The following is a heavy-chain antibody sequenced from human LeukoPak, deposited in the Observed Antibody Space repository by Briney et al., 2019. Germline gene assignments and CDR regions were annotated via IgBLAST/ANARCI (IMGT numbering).Heavy chain of an antibody. CDR2: ISGSGGST. CDR1: GFTFTTYA. V-gene: IGHV3-23*01. J-gene: IGHJ4*02. D-gene: IGHD3-3*01. CDR3: AKERFSEFDY. Sequence: GGSLRLSCAASGFTFTTYAMSWVRQGPGKGLEWVSTISGSGGSTYYADSVKGRFSISRYNSKSTVFLQMNTLRGEDTATYFCAKERFSEFDYWGQGILVTVSS.